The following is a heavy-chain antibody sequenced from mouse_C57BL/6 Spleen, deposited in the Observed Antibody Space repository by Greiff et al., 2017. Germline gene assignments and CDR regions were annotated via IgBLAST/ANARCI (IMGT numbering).Heavy chain of an antibody. J-gene: IGHJ2*01. CDR2: IYPGDGDT. D-gene: IGHD2-3*01. CDR3: ARDDGYSFFDY. CDR1: GYAFSSSW. V-gene: IGHV1-82*01. Sequence: QVQLQQSGPELVKPGASVKISCKASGYAFSSSWMNWVKQRPGKGLEWIGRIYPGDGDTNYNGKFKGKATLTADKSSSTAYMQLSSLTSEDSAVYFCARDDGYSFFDYWGQGTTRTVSS.